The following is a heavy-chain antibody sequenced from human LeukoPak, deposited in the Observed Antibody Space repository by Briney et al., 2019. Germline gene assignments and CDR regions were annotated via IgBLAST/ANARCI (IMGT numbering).Heavy chain of an antibody. D-gene: IGHD3-22*01. CDR1: GTSFSGYS. CDR2: ITDSGGT. J-gene: IGHJ6*04. CDR3: ARGGHYYDSSGYLDV. V-gene: IGHV4-34*01. Sequence: SETLSLTCAVYGTSFSGYSWSWIRQSPGKGLEWIGEITDSGGTNYNPSFKSRLTISVDTSKNQFSLKLSSVTAADTAVYYCARGGHYYDSSGYLDVWGKGTTVTVSS.